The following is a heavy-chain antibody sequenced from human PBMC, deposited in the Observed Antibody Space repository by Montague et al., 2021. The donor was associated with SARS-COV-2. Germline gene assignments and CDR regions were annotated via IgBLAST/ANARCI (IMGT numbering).Heavy chain of an antibody. CDR3: ARDKEMIL. D-gene: IGHD3-22*01. V-gene: IGHV4-31*11. J-gene: IGHJ4*02. CDR2: IYYSVST. Sequence: TLSLTCAVSGGSISSGGYYWNWLRQHPEKGLEWIGYIYYSVSTNYNPSLRSRVTISEDTAKNQFSLKLTSVTAADTAVYYCARDKEMILWGQGILVTVSS. CDR1: GGSISSGGYY.